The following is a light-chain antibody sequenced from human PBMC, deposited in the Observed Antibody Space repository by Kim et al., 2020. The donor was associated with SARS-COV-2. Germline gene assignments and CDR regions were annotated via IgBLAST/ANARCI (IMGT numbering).Light chain of an antibody. CDR3: QQYNNWPLT. Sequence: VSPGERATLSCRASQTVNSNLAWYQQKPVQAPRLLIYGASTRATGIPARFSGSGSGTEFTLTISSLQSEDFAVYYCQQYNNWPLTFGQGTRLEIK. CDR2: GAS. V-gene: IGKV3-15*01. J-gene: IGKJ5*01. CDR1: QTVNSN.